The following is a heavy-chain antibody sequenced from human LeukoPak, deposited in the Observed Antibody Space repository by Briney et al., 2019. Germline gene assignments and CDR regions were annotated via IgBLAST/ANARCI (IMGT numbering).Heavy chain of an antibody. CDR2: INPSGGST. J-gene: IGHJ6*03. V-gene: IGHV1-46*01. CDR3: ARDGCSSTSCYDRDYYYYYYYMDV. D-gene: IGHD2-2*01. Sequence: GASVKVSCKASGYTFTSYYMHWVRQAPGQGLEWMGIINPSGGSTSYAQKFQSRVTMTRDTSTSTVYMELSSLRSEDTAVYYCARDGCSSTSCYDRDYYYYYYYMDVWGKGTTVTISS. CDR1: GYTFTSYY.